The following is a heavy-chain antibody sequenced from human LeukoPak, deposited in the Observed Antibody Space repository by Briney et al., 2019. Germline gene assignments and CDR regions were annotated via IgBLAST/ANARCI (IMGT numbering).Heavy chain of an antibody. Sequence: GGSLRLSCAASGFTVSSNYMSWVRQAPGKGLEWVSVIYSGGSTYYADSVKGRFTISRDNSKNTLYLQMNSLRAEDTAVYFCARRSGVAVAGAFDYWGQGTLVTVSS. CDR3: ARRSGVAVAGAFDY. CDR2: IYSGGST. D-gene: IGHD6-19*01. J-gene: IGHJ4*02. V-gene: IGHV3-66*04. CDR1: GFTVSSNY.